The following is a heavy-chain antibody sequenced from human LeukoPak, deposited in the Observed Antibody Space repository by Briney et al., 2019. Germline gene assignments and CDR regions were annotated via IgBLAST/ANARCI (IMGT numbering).Heavy chain of an antibody. D-gene: IGHD2-15*01. V-gene: IGHV3-30-3*01. CDR3: ASDRTYCSGGSRYTESGSLDY. CDR1: GFTFSSYA. Sequence: GRSLRLSCAASGFTFSSYAMHWVRQAPGKGLEWVAVISYDGSNKYYADSVKGRFTISRDNPKNTLYLQMNSLRAEDTAVYYCASDRTYCSGGSRYTESGSLDYWGQGTLVTVSS. CDR2: ISYDGSNK. J-gene: IGHJ4*02.